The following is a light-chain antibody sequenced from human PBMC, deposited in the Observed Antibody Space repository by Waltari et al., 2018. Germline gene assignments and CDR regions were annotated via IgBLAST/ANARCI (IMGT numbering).Light chain of an antibody. CDR2: DVN. CDR1: SSSVGRYDY. CDR3: ASYTSAMTRI. J-gene: IGLJ2*01. Sequence: QSALTPPASLSGSPGQSITISCTGTSSSVGRYDYVSWYQQHPGTAPKLLIYDVNNRHSGVSDRFSGSKSDNTASLTISGLQAEDEADYYCASYTSAMTRIFGGGTKVTV. V-gene: IGLV2-14*03.